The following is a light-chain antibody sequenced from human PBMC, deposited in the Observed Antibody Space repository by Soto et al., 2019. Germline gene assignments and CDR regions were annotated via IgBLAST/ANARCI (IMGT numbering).Light chain of an antibody. J-gene: IGLJ1*01. CDR1: SSDIGYYNY. Sequence: QSALTQPASVSGSPGQSITISCTGTSSDIGYYNYVSWYQHHPGKAPKFMLYEVSNRPSGVSNRFSGSKSGNTASLTISGLQAEDEADYYCSSYTSSNTYVFGTGTKVTVL. V-gene: IGLV2-14*01. CDR2: EVS. CDR3: SSYTSSNTYV.